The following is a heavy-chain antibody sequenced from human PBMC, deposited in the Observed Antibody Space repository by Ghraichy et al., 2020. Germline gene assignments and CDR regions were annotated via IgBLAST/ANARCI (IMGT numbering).Heavy chain of an antibody. CDR1: GFTFSSYA. V-gene: IGHV3-30*04. CDR2: ISYDGSNK. CDR3: ARAGYYDFWSGYYPSYYYYMDV. J-gene: IGHJ6*03. Sequence: GESLNISCAASGFTFSSYAMHWVRQAPGKGLEWVAVISYDGSNKYYADSVKGRFTISRDNSKNTLYLQMNSLRAEDTAVYYCARAGYYDFWSGYYPSYYYYMDVWGKGTTVTVSS. D-gene: IGHD3-3*01.